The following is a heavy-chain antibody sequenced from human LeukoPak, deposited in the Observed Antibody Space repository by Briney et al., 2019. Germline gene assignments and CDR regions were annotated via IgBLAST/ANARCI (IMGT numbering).Heavy chain of an antibody. D-gene: IGHD6-13*01. J-gene: IGHJ4*02. V-gene: IGHV4-59*11. CDR3: ARGKKRVAAAGTSFDY. CDR2: IYYSGST. CDR1: GGSISSHY. Sequence: SETLSLTCTVSGGSISSHYWSWIRQPPGKGLEWIGYIYYSGSTYYNPSLKSRVTISVDTSKNQFSLKLSSVTAADTAVYYCARGKKRVAAAGTSFDYWGQGTLVTVSS.